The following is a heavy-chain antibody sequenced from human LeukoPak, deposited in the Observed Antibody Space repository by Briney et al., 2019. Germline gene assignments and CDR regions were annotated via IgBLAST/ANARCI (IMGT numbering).Heavy chain of an antibody. V-gene: IGHV4-34*01. D-gene: IGHD4-17*01. CDR1: GGSFSGYY. J-gene: IGHJ4*02. Sequence: PSETLSLTCAVYGGSFSGYYWSWIRQPPGKGLEWIGEINHSGSTNYNPSLKSRVTISVDTSKNQFSLKLSSVTAADTAVYYCARLGLLTTYYFDYWGQGTLVTVSS. CDR3: ARLGLLTTYYFDY. CDR2: INHSGST.